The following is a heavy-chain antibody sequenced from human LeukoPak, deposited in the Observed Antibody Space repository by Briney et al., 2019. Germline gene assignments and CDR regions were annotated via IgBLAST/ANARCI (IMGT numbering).Heavy chain of an antibody. Sequence: GRSLRLSCAASGFTFSSYAMHWVRQAPGKGLGWVAVISYDGSNKYYADSVKGRFTISRDNSKNTLYLQMNSLRAEDTAVYYCARDRITIFGPLYYYYGMDVWGQGTTVTVSS. D-gene: IGHD3-3*01. CDR3: ARDRITIFGPLYYYYGMDV. CDR1: GFTFSSYA. CDR2: ISYDGSNK. J-gene: IGHJ6*02. V-gene: IGHV3-30-3*01.